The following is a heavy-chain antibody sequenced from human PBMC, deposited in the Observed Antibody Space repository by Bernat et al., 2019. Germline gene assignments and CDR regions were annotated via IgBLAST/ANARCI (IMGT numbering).Heavy chain of an antibody. D-gene: IGHD3-22*01. V-gene: IGHV3-7*01. Sequence: DVQLVESGGGLVQPGGSLRLSCAASGFTFSHYWMSWVRQAPGKGLEWVGNIKEDGSEKYYVDSVKGRFTISRDNAKNSLYLQMNSLRAEDTAVYFCARDNYDTSPLDYWGQGTLVSVSS. J-gene: IGHJ4*02. CDR3: ARDNYDTSPLDY. CDR2: IKEDGSEK. CDR1: GFTFSHYW.